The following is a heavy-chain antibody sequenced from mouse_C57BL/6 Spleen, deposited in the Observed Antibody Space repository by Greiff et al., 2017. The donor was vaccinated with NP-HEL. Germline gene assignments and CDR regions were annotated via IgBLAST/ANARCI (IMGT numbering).Heavy chain of an antibody. CDR2: ISYDGSN. CDR3: ARDITTVVATDWYFDV. Sequence: VQLKESGPGLVKPSQSLSLTCSVTGYSITSGYYWNWIRQFPGNKLEWMGYISYDGSNNYNPSLKNRISITRDTSTNQFFLKLNSVTTEDTATYYGARDITTVVATDWYFDVWGTGTTVTVSS. J-gene: IGHJ1*03. V-gene: IGHV3-6*01. CDR1: GYSITSGYY. D-gene: IGHD1-1*01.